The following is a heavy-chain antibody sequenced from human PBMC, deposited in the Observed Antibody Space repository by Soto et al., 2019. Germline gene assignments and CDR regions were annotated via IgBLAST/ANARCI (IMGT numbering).Heavy chain of an antibody. Sequence: QVQLQESGPGLVRPSQTLSLTCTASGGSISSGGYYWSWIRQHPGKGLEWIGYIYYSGSTYYNPSLKGRVTISVDTSKNQFSLKLSSVTAADTAVYYCARGGRRSPAMDVWGQGTTVTVSS. CDR1: GGSISSGGYY. V-gene: IGHV4-31*03. CDR3: ARGGRRSPAMDV. CDR2: IYYSGST. J-gene: IGHJ6*02.